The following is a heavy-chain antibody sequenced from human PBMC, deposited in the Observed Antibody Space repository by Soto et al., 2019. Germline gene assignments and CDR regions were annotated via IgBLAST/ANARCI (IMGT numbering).Heavy chain of an antibody. V-gene: IGHV3-74*01. CDR2: INSDGSST. J-gene: IGHJ4*02. CDR1: GCTFSSYW. D-gene: IGHD3-3*01. CDR3: ASHYDIWSGYFSPVDY. Sequence: GGSLRLSCAASGCTFSSYWMHWVRQAPGKGLVWVSRINSDGSSTSYADSVKGRFTISRDNAKNTLYLQMNSLRDEDTAVYYYASHYDIWSGYFSPVDYGGRGPLFTFSS.